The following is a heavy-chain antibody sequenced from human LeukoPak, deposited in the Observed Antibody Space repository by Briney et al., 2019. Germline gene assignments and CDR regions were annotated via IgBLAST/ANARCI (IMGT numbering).Heavy chain of an antibody. CDR3: ARVGAGMTTVTTPFDAFDI. J-gene: IGHJ3*02. CDR2: ISSSGSTI. Sequence: GGSLRLSCAASGFTFSDYYMSWIRPAPGKGLEWVSYISSSGSTIYYADSVKGRYTISRDNAKNSLYLQMNSLRAEDTAVYYCARVGAGMTTVTTPFDAFDIWGQGTMVTVSS. D-gene: IGHD4-11*01. CDR1: GFTFSDYY. V-gene: IGHV3-11*01.